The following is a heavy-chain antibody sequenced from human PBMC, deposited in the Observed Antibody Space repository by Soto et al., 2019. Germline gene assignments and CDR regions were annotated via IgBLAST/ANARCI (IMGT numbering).Heavy chain of an antibody. Sequence: SETLSLTCTVSGGSISSYYWSWIRQPPGKGLEWTGYIYYSGSTNYNPSLKSRVTISVDTSKNQFSLKLSSVTAADTAVYYCARGGIVVVVGDYGMDVWGQGTTVTVSS. J-gene: IGHJ6*02. CDR3: ARGGIVVVVGDYGMDV. V-gene: IGHV4-59*08. D-gene: IGHD2-15*01. CDR2: IYYSGST. CDR1: GGSISSYY.